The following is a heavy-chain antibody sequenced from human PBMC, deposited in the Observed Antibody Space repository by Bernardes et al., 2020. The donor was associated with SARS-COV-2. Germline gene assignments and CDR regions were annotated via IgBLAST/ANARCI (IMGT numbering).Heavy chain of an antibody. V-gene: IGHV1-2*02. CDR2: INPKSGDT. Sequence: ASVKVSCKASGYTFTFYYMHWVRQAPGQGLEWMGWINPKSGDTNYAQKFQGRVTMTRDTSINTAYMDLSSLTSDDTAMYYCVASNWASGDGFDVWGQGTLVTVSS. CDR1: GYTFTFYY. J-gene: IGHJ3*01. D-gene: IGHD7-27*01. CDR3: VASNWASGDGFDV.